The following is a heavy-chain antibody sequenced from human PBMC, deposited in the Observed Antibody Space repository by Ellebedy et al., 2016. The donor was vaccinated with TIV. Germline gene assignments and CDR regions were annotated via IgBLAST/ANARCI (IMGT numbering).Heavy chain of an antibody. V-gene: IGHV1-18*01. CDR1: GYTFTRYG. D-gene: IGHD1-26*01. J-gene: IGHJ4*02. CDR3: ARGRSGSYYDY. Sequence: AASVKVSCKASGYTFTRYGFSWARQAPGQGLEWMGWISAYNGHTNYPQKFQGRVTMTTDTATSTAYMELSSLRSEDTAMYYCARGRSGSYYDYWGQGTLVTVSS. CDR2: ISAYNGHT.